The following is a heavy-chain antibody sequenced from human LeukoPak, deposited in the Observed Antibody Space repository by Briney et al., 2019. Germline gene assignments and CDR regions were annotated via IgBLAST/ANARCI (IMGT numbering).Heavy chain of an antibody. CDR3: ARIAPVGATWGAFDI. J-gene: IGHJ3*02. CDR2: ISSSSSYI. Sequence: GGSLRLSCAASGFTFSSYSMNWVRQAPGKGLEWVSSISSSSSYIYYADSVKGRFTISRDNAKNSLYLQMNSLRAEDTAVYYCARIAPVGATWGAFDIWGQGTMVTVSS. V-gene: IGHV3-21*01. D-gene: IGHD1-26*01. CDR1: GFTFSSYS.